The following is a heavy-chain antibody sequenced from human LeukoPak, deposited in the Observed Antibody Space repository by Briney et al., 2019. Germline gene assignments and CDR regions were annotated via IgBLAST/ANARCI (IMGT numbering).Heavy chain of an antibody. CDR2: IYTSGST. J-gene: IGHJ5*02. CDR1: GGSISSYY. D-gene: IGHD6-13*01. V-gene: IGHV4-4*07. CDR3: ARGNSGYSSSWYPSPDNWFDP. Sequence: SETLSLTCTASGGSISSYYWSWIRQPAGKGLEWIGRIYTSGSTNYNPSLKSRVTMSVDTSKNQFSLKLSSVTAADTAVYYCARGNSGYSSSWYPSPDNWFDPWGQGTLVTVSS.